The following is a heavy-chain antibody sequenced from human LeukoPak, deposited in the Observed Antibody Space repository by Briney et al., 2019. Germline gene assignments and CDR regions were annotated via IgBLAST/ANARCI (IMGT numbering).Heavy chain of an antibody. V-gene: IGHV4-38-2*02. D-gene: IGHD6-6*01. Sequence: PSETLSLTCTVSGYSISSGYYWGWIRQPPGKGLEWIGSIYHSGSTYYNPSLKSRVTISVDTSKNQFSLKLGSVTAADTAVYYCAREPEHSSSSWWFDPWGQGTLVTVSS. J-gene: IGHJ5*02. CDR3: AREPEHSSSSWWFDP. CDR2: IYHSGST. CDR1: GYSISSGYY.